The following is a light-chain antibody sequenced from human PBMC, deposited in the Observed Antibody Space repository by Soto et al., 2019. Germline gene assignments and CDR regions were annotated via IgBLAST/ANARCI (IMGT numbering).Light chain of an antibody. CDR3: SSYTSSSTLVV. J-gene: IGLJ1*01. Sequence: QSVLTQPASVSGSPGQSITISCTGTSSDVGGYNYVSWYQQHPGKAPKLMIYEVSNRPSGVSNRFSGSKSGNTASLTISGLQAEDEADYYCSSYTSSSTLVVLGTGTKVTVL. CDR2: EVS. V-gene: IGLV2-14*01. CDR1: SSDVGGYNY.